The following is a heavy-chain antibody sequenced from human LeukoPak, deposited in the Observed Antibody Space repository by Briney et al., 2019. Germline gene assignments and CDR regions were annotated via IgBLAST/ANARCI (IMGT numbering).Heavy chain of an antibody. CDR1: GFILSTYW. J-gene: IGHJ4*02. V-gene: IGHV3-7*03. CDR2: IKQDGTGI. CDR3: AKVSEGDSGSRYRPLDF. Sequence: PGGSLRLSCAASGFILSTYWMTWVRQGPGKGLEWVANIKQDGTGIYYSDSVKGRCTISRDNANNSLYLQMNGLRADDTAIYYCAKVSEGDSGSRYRPLDFWGQGTLVTVSS. D-gene: IGHD3-10*01.